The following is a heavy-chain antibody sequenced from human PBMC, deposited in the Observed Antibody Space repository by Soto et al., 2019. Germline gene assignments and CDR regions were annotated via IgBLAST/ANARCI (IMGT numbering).Heavy chain of an antibody. J-gene: IGHJ2*01. V-gene: IGHV3-30-3*01. Sequence: QVQLVESGGGVVQPGRSLRLSCAASGFTFSSYAMHWVRQAPGKGLEWVAVISYDGSNKYYTDSVKGRFTISRDNSKNTLYLQMQSLRAEDTAVYYCARPLWRDEYNWGAFDLWGRGTLVTVSS. CDR3: ARPLWRDEYNWGAFDL. CDR2: ISYDGSNK. CDR1: GFTFSSYA. D-gene: IGHD3-16*01.